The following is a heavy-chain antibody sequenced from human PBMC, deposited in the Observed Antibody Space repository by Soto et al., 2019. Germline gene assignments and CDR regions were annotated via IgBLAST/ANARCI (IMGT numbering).Heavy chain of an antibody. J-gene: IGHJ4*02. V-gene: IGHV3-15*01. CDR2: IKSKTDGGTT. CDR1: GFTFSNAW. Sequence: EVQLVESGGGLVKPGGSLRLSCAASGFTFSNAWMSWVRQAPGKGLEWVGRIKSKTDGGTTDYAAPVKGRFTISRDDSKNTLYLQMNSLRAEDTAVYYCARDSGSGSSGWYVGWLILIDYWGQGTLVTVSS. CDR3: ARDSGSGSSGWYVGWLILIDY. D-gene: IGHD6-19*01.